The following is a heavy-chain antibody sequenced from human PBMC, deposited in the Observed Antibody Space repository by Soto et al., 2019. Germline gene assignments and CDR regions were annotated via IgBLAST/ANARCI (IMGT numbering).Heavy chain of an antibody. CDR2: IIPIFGTA. D-gene: IGHD1-1*01. V-gene: IGHV1-69*01. Sequence: QVQLVQSGAEVKKPGSSVKVSCKASGGTFSSYAISWVRQAPGQGLEWMGGIIPIFGTATYAQKFQGRVTLTAAESTSPAYMELSSLRSEDTAVYYCARSGPPAGYRGVWFDPWGQGTLVTVSS. J-gene: IGHJ5*02. CDR3: ARSGPPAGYRGVWFDP. CDR1: GGTFSSYA.